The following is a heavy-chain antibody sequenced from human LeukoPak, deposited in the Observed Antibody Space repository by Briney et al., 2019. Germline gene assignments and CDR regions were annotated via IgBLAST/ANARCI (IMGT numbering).Heavy chain of an antibody. J-gene: IGHJ6*03. D-gene: IGHD3-3*01. CDR3: ARRSGYYTGYYYYYYMDV. V-gene: IGHV4-61*01. CDR1: GYSISSGYY. CDR2: IYYSGST. Sequence: SETLSLTCTVSGYSISSGYYWGWIRQPPGKGLEWIGYIYYSGSTNYNPSLKSRVTISVDTSKNQFSLKLSSVTAADTAVYYCARRSGYYTGYYYYYYMDVWGKGTTVTVSS.